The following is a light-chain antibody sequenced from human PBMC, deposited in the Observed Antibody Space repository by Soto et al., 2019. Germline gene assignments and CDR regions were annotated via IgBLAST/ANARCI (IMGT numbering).Light chain of an antibody. V-gene: IGKV3-20*01. CDR1: QSVSTSY. CDR3: QQYGSSPPIT. Sequence: MLTQSPGTLSLSPGERATLSCRASQSVSTSYLAWYQQKPGQAPRLLIYAASTRATGIPDRFSGSGSGTDFTLTISRLEPEDLAVYYCQQYGSSPPITFGQGTRLEIK. CDR2: AAS. J-gene: IGKJ5*01.